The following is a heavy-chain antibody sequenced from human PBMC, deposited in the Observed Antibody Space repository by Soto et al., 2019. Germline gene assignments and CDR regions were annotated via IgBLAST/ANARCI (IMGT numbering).Heavy chain of an antibody. D-gene: IGHD6-6*01. CDR3: ARDSLSRQPSLSYFDY. Sequence: QVQLVQSGAEVTKPGASVRLSCKASGYNFVSHRIHCVRQAPGQGLEGSAFINPFDGATSHAQKMPGRVTMASDKSTSTVYIELSSLRSEDAGVYYCARDSLSRQPSLSYFDYWVRGGLVTVSS. J-gene: IGHJ4*01. V-gene: IGHV1-46*04. CDR2: INPFDGAT. CDR1: GYNFVSHR.